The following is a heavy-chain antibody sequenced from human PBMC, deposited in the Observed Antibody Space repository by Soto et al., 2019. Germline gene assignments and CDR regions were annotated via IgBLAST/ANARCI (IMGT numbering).Heavy chain of an antibody. J-gene: IGHJ4*02. CDR3: VXXXXXGLLWFGNADY. CDR1: GFIFRSYG. V-gene: IGHV3-33*01. CDR2: IWYDGINK. Sequence: QVQLAESGGGVAQPGRSLRLSCAASGFIFRSYGMHWVRQAPGKGLEWVAFIWYDGINKYYADSVTGRFTISRDNSKNTLYLQMDSLRAEDTAVYXXVXXXXXGLLWFGNADYWGQGTLVTVSS. D-gene: IGHD3-10*01.